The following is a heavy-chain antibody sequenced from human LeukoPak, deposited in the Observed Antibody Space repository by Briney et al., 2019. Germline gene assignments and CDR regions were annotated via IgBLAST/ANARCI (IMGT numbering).Heavy chain of an antibody. J-gene: IGHJ4*02. Sequence: GGSLRLSCAASGFTFSNYNMNWVRRAPGKGLEWVSYISSGSSSAIYYADSVKGRFTVSRDNAKNSLYLQMNSLRAEDTAVYYCAREYLRRKTGYFDYWGQGTLVTVSS. CDR2: ISSGSSSAI. CDR1: GFTFSNYN. D-gene: IGHD1-14*01. CDR3: AREYLRRKTGYFDY. V-gene: IGHV3-48*01.